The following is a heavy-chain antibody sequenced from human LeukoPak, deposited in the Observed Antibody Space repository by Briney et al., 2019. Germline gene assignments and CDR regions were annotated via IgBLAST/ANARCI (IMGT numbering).Heavy chain of an antibody. J-gene: IGHJ4*02. CDR1: GGSFSGYY. D-gene: IGHD3-10*01. V-gene: IGHV4-34*01. Sequence: SETLSLTCAVYGGSFSGYYWSWIRQPPGKGLEWIGEINHSGSTNYNPSLKSRVTISVDTSKNQFSLKLSSVTAADTAVYYCARDRPNYGYRHKSSDYWGQGTLVTVSS. CDR2: INHSGST. CDR3: ARDRPNYGYRHKSSDY.